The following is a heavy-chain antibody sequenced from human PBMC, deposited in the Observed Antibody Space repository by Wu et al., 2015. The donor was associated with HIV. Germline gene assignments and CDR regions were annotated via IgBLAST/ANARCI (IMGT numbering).Heavy chain of an antibody. CDR2: IVPILGIT. Sequence: QVHLVQSGAEVKKPGSSVKVSCKTSGDTFNFYALNWVRQAPGQGLEWMGRIVPILGITNYAQIFQGRFTMTADRFTNTAYMELSSLRSDDTAVYYCATERTVAITHFDSWGPGNAGHRLL. V-gene: IGHV1-69*04. J-gene: IGHJ4*02. CDR1: GDTFNFYA. CDR3: ATERTVAITHFDS. D-gene: IGHD5-12*01.